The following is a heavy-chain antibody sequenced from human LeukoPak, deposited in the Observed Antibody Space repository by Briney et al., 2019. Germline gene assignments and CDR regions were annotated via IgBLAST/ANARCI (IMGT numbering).Heavy chain of an antibody. CDR3: ASVRREYSSSSGDY. Sequence: ASVKVSCKASGYTFSGYYMHWVRQAPGQGLEWMGCINANSGCTTYAEKFQGRVTMTRDKATSTAYMERSRLISNDASVYYCASVRREYSSSSGDYWGQGTLATVSS. CDR1: GYTFSGYY. V-gene: IGHV1-2*02. D-gene: IGHD6-6*01. CDR2: INANSGCT. J-gene: IGHJ4*01.